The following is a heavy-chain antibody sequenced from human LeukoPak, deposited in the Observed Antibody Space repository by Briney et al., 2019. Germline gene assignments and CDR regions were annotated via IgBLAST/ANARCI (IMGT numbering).Heavy chain of an antibody. J-gene: IGHJ6*03. Sequence: SETLSLTCTVSSGSISGCYWSWIRQPPGKGLEWVGYISYSGSTNYNPSLKSRVTMSVDTSKNQFSLKLSSVTAADTAVYYCAREGVTIFGVVYYMDVWGKGTTVTVSS. CDR2: ISYSGST. V-gene: IGHV4-59*12. D-gene: IGHD3-3*01. CDR1: SGSISGCY. CDR3: AREGVTIFGVVYYMDV.